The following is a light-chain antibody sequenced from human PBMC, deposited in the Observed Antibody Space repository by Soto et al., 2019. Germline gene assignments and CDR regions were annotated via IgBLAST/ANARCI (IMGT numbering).Light chain of an antibody. CDR2: KAS. CDR1: QRVNSR. Sequence: DIKMTQSPSTLSASIGDTVNINGRAGQRVNSRLAWYQQRPGKTPRILIYKASSLEREVPSRFSGSGSGTEYTLTIRNLEPDDFATYYCQQYDGYPWTFGQGTEVEVK. J-gene: IGKJ1*01. V-gene: IGKV1-5*03. CDR3: QQYDGYPWT.